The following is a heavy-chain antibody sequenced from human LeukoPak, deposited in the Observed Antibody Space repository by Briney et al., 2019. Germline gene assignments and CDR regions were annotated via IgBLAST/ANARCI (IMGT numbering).Heavy chain of an antibody. D-gene: IGHD3-22*01. CDR1: GYTFTTYD. J-gene: IGHJ4*02. Sequence: ASVKVSCKASGYTFTTYDINWVRQATGQGLEWMGWMNPNSGNTGYAQKFQGRVTITRNTSISTAYMELSSLRSEDTAVYYCARGYDSSGSDYWGQGTLVTVSS. CDR2: MNPNSGNT. V-gene: IGHV1-8*03. CDR3: ARGYDSSGSDY.